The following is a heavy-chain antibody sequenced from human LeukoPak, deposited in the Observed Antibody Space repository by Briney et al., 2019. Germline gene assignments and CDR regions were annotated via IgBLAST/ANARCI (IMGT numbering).Heavy chain of an antibody. Sequence: PSQTLSLTCTVSGASVSSSHWNSIRQSPGKGLEWIANVDYNGSTKYNPSLRGRGTMSLDTSKNQFYLKLESVTAADTARYYCARGFYGPFDRWGQGTLVTVSS. CDR1: GASVSSSH. CDR3: ARGFYGPFDR. D-gene: IGHD2/OR15-2a*01. V-gene: IGHV4-59*02. CDR2: VDYNGST. J-gene: IGHJ5*02.